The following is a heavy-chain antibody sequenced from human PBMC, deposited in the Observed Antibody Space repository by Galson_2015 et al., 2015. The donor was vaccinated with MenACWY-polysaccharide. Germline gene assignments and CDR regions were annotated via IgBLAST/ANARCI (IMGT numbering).Heavy chain of an antibody. CDR1: GFTFSSYA. V-gene: IGHV3-23*01. CDR3: AKFPQGVAVPGGLDY. Sequence: SLRLSCAASGFTFSSYAMRWVRQAPGKGLEWVSDISGSGGSTYYADSVKGRFTISRDNSKNTLYLQMNSLRAEDTAVYYCAKFPQGVAVPGGLDYWGQGTLVTVSS. CDR2: ISGSGGST. J-gene: IGHJ4*02. D-gene: IGHD6-19*01.